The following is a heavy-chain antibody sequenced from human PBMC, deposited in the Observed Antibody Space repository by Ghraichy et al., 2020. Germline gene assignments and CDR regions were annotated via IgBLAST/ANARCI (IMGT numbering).Heavy chain of an antibody. V-gene: IGHV4-39*07. CDR2: IYYSGST. CDR3: ARVFSSWYYFDN. CDR1: GDSISSSSYY. D-gene: IGHD6-13*01. Sequence: SETLSLSCTVSGDSISSSSYYWGWIRQPPGKGLEWIGNIYYSGSTYSNPSLKSRVTISIDTSKNQFSLKMSSVTAADTAVYYCARVFSSWYYFDNWGQGTLVTVSS. J-gene: IGHJ4*02.